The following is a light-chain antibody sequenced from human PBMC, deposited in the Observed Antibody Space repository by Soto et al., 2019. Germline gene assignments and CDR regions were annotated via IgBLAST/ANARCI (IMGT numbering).Light chain of an antibody. V-gene: IGLV2-14*01. CDR1: SSDVGSSRY. CDR3: SSYSGITTLL. CDR2: EVS. Sequence: QSALTQPASVSGSPGQSITISCTGTSSDVGSSRYVSWYQHHPDKAPKLMIYEVSNRPSGVSDRFSASKSGNTASLTISGLQPEDEADYYCSSYSGITTLLFGGGTKLTVL. J-gene: IGLJ2*01.